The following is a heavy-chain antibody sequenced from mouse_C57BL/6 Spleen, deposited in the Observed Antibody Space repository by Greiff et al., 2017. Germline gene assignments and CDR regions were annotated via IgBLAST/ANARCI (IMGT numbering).Heavy chain of an antibody. D-gene: IGHD1-1*01. J-gene: IGHJ2*01. CDR3: ASATTVAAKN. V-gene: IGHV1-55*01. CDR1: GYTFTSYW. CDR2: IYPASGNT. Sequence: VQLQQPGAELVKPGASVKMSCKASGYTFTSYWIPWVKQRPGQGLEWIGDIYPASGNTNYNEKFKSKATLTVDTSSSTAYMQLSSLTSADSEVYYCASATTVAAKNWGKGTTLTVAS.